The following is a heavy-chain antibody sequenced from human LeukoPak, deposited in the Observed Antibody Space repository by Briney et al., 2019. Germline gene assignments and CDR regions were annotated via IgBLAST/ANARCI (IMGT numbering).Heavy chain of an antibody. CDR3: ARDQDYYDSSGYYLIFDY. V-gene: IGHV3-7*01. Sequence: GRPLRPSCAASGFTFSRSWMSWVRQAPGKGLEWVANIKQDGSEKYYVDSVKGRFTISRDNAKNSLYLQMNSLRAEDTAVYYCARDQDYYDSSGYYLIFDYWGQGTLVTVSS. CDR2: IKQDGSEK. J-gene: IGHJ4*02. CDR1: GFTFSRSW. D-gene: IGHD3-22*01.